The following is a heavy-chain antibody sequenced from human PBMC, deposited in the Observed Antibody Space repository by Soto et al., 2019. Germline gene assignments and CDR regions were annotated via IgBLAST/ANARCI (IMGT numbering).Heavy chain of an antibody. Sequence: ASVKVSCKAAGYTFASYGMSWVRQAPGQGLEWMAWISAYNGHTNYSQSLQGRVLMTTDTSTNTAYMDLRRLRSDDTAVYYCARDSSTDKAMVTWAFDIWRPGTRVTAS. V-gene: IGHV1-18*01. CDR3: ARDSSTDKAMVTWAFDI. J-gene: IGHJ3*02. CDR1: GYTFASYG. CDR2: ISAYNGHT. D-gene: IGHD5-18*01.